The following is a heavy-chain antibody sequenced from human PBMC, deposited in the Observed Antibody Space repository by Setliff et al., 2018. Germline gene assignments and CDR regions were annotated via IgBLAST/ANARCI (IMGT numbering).Heavy chain of an antibody. V-gene: IGHV1-18*01. CDR1: GYTFTSYG. CDR2: ISAYNGNT. Sequence: ASVKVSCKASGYTFTSYGISWVRQAPGQGLEWMGWISAYNGNTNYAQKLQGRVTMTTDTSTNTAYMEVRSLGSDDTAMYYCARFGLYYEAVYGGGDYYYYGMDVWGQGTTVTVSS. J-gene: IGHJ6*02. CDR3: ARFGLYYEAVYGGGDYYYYGMDV. D-gene: IGHD3-16*01.